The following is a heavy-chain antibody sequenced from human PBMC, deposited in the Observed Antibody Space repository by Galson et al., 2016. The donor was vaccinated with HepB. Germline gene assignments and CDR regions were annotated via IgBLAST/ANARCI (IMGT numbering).Heavy chain of an antibody. CDR2: ISAYRGNT. CDR3: ARDRNYAFDY. J-gene: IGHJ4*02. Sequence: SVKVSCKASGHTFTINGISWVRQAPGQGLEWMGWISAYRGNTNYAQKLQGRVTMTTDTSTSTAYMELRSLRSDDTAVYYCARDRNYAFDYWGQGTLVTVSS. V-gene: IGHV1-18*01. CDR1: GHTFTING. D-gene: IGHD1-7*01.